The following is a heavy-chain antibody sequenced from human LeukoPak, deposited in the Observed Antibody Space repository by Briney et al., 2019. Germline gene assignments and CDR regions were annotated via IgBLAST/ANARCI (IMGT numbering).Heavy chain of an antibody. Sequence: SETLSLTCTVSGGSISSYYWTWIRQPAGKGLEWIGRIYTTGSTNYNPSLNSRVTMSVDTSKNQFSLKLSSVTAADTAVYYCARGSLGDILTGYIMDVWGQGTTVTVSS. D-gene: IGHD3-9*01. J-gene: IGHJ6*02. CDR1: GGSISSYY. CDR3: ARGSLGDILTGYIMDV. V-gene: IGHV4-4*07. CDR2: IYTTGST.